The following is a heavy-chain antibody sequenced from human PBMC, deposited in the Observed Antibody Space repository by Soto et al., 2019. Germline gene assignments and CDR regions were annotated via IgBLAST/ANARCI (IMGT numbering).Heavy chain of an antibody. D-gene: IGHD2-15*01. CDR1: GYSFTSYW. J-gene: IGHJ5*02. CDR3: ARRGGYCSGGSCYNWFDP. CDR2: IYPGDSDT. Sequence: PGESLKISCKGSGYSFTSYWIGWVRQMPGKGLEWMGIIYPGDSDTRYSPSFQGQVTISADKSISTAYLQWSSLKASDTAMYYCARRGGYCSGGSCYNWFDPWGQGTLVTAPQ. V-gene: IGHV5-51*01.